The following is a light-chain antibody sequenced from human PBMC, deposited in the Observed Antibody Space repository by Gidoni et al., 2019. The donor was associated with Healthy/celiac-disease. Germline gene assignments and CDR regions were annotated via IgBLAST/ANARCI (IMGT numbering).Light chain of an antibody. V-gene: IGKV1-5*03. CDR1: QSISSW. CDR2: KAS. CDR3: QQYNSYPRT. J-gene: IGKJ1*01. Sequence: DIQMTQSPSTLSASVGDRVTITCRGSQSISSWFAWYQQKPGKAPKLLTHKASSLGSGVPSRFSSSGSGTEFTLTISSLQPDDFATYYCQQYNSYPRTFGQGTKVEIK.